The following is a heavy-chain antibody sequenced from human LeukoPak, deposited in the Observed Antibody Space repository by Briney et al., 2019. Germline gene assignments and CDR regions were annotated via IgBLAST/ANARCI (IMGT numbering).Heavy chain of an antibody. D-gene: IGHD6-19*01. CDR3: ARSTAVSGFQSFDP. CDR1: GGSFSGYY. J-gene: IGHJ5*02. CDR2: INHSGST. V-gene: IGHV4-34*01. Sequence: SETLSLTCAVYGGSFSGYYWSWIRQPPGKGLEWIGEINHSGSTNYNPSLKSRVTISVDTSKNQFSLKLSSVTAADTAVYYCARSTAVSGFQSFDPWGQGTLVTVSS.